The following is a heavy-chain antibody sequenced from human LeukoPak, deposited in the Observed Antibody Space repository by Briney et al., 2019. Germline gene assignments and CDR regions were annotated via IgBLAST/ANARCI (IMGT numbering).Heavy chain of an antibody. CDR1: GFTFSSYW. D-gene: IGHD4-17*01. Sequence: GGSLRLSCAASGFTFSSYWMSWVRQAPGKGLEWVANIKQDGSEKYYVDSVKGRFTISRDNAKNPLYLQMNSLRAEDTAVYYCARDQVDGDYVYYYYYYMDVWGKGTTVTVSS. V-gene: IGHV3-7*01. CDR3: ARDQVDGDYVYYYYYYMDV. CDR2: IKQDGSEK. J-gene: IGHJ6*03.